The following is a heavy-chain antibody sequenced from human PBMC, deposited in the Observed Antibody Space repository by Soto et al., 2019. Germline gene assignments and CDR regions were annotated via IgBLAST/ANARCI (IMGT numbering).Heavy chain of an antibody. J-gene: IGHJ4*02. V-gene: IGHV3-30*18. CDR3: AKSHPSYYDFWSGYPYYFDY. Sequence: GGFLRLSCAASGFTFSSYGMHWVRQAPGKGLEWVAVISYDGSNKYYADSVKGRFTISRDNSKNTLYLQMNSLRAEDTAVYYCAKSHPSYYDFWSGYPYYFDYWGQGTLVTVSS. CDR1: GFTFSSYG. CDR2: ISYDGSNK. D-gene: IGHD3-3*01.